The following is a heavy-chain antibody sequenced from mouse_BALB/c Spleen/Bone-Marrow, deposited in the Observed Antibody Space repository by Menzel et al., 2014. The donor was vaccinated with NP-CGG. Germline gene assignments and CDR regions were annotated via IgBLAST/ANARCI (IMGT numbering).Heavy chain of an antibody. CDR1: GYTFTDYA. V-gene: IGHV1-67*01. CDR3: ARGRQLGLRSFAY. D-gene: IGHD3-2*01. J-gene: IGHJ3*01. CDR2: ISTYSGNT. Sequence: QVQLQQSGPELVRPGVSVKISCKGSGYTFTDYAMHWVKQSHAKSLGWIGVISTYSGNTNYNQKFKGKATMTVDKSSSTAYMELARLTSGDSAIYYCARGRQLGLRSFAYWGQGTLVTVSA.